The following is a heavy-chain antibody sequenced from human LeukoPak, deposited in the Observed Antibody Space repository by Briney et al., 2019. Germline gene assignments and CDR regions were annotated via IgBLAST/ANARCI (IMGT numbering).Heavy chain of an antibody. CDR2: IYHSGST. Sequence: SETLSLTCAVSGGSISSGGYSWSWIRQPPGKGLEWIGYIYHSGSTYYNPSLKSRVTISVDRSKNQFSLKLSSVTAADTAVYYCARADGGGYGDSVYFDYWGQGTLVTVSS. V-gene: IGHV4-30-2*01. CDR1: GGSISSGGYS. J-gene: IGHJ4*02. CDR3: ARADGGGYGDSVYFDY. D-gene: IGHD4-17*01.